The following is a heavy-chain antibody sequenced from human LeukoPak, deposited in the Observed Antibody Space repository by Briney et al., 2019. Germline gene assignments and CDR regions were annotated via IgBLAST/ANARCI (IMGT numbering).Heavy chain of an antibody. CDR3: AREPGYNYRKYYFDY. Sequence: PGGSLRLSCAASGFTFSSYSMNWVRQAPGKGLEWVSSISSSSSYIYYADSVKGRFTISRDNAKNSLCLQMNSLRAEDTAVYYCAREPGYNYRKYYFDYWGQGTLVTVSS. CDR1: GFTFSSYS. D-gene: IGHD5-24*01. CDR2: ISSSSSYI. V-gene: IGHV3-21*01. J-gene: IGHJ4*02.